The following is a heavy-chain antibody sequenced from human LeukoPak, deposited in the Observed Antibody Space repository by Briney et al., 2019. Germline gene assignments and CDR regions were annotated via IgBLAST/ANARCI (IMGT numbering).Heavy chain of an antibody. CDR2: ISWNSDYI. CDR3: AKGAGVAARPLDY. Sequence: GGSLRLSCAASGLTFDDYAMHWVRQAPGKGLEWVSAISWNSDYIGYADSVKGRFTISRDNARNSLYLQMNSLRPEDTALYYCAKGAGVAARPLDYWGQGTLVTVSS. V-gene: IGHV3-9*01. CDR1: GLTFDDYA. D-gene: IGHD6-6*01. J-gene: IGHJ4*02.